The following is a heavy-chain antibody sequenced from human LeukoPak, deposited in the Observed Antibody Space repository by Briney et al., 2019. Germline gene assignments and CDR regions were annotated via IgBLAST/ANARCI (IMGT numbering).Heavy chain of an antibody. CDR3: ALYGPYYHYGIDV. J-gene: IGHJ6*02. Sequence: GGSLRLSCAASGFTFSSYAMGWVRQAPGKGLEWVSAISDSGGSTYYADSVKGRFTISRDNSKNTLYLQMNSLRAEDTAVYYCALYGPYYHYGIDVWGQGTTVTVSS. V-gene: IGHV3-23*01. CDR2: ISDSGGST. D-gene: IGHD4-17*01. CDR1: GFTFSSYA.